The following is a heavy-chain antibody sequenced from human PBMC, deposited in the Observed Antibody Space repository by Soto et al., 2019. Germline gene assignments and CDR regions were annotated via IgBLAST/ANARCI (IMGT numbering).Heavy chain of an antibody. CDR3: ARPGRLQSNYGMDV. V-gene: IGHV4-39*01. J-gene: IGHJ6*02. Sequence: KTSETLSLTCAVSGGSISSSSYYWGWIRQPPGKGLEWIGSIYYSGSTYYNPSLKSRVTISVDTSKNQFSLKLSSVTAADTAVYFCARPGRLQSNYGMDVWGQGTTVTVSS. CDR1: GGSISSSSYY. D-gene: IGHD4-4*01. CDR2: IYYSGST.